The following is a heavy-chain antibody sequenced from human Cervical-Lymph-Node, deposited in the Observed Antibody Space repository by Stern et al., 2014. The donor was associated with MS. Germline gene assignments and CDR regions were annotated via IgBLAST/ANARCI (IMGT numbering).Heavy chain of an antibody. Sequence: QVQLVQSGPGLVKPSQTLSLTCTVSGDSISSGSYYWSWIRQHPGKGLEWIRYIYHSGTTFYNPSLKSRVTISVDTSKNQFSLKLSSVTAADTAVYYCARAGMKLDYWGQGTLVTVSS. CDR2: IYHSGTT. J-gene: IGHJ4*02. CDR3: ARAGMKLDY. V-gene: IGHV4-31*03. CDR1: GDSISSGSYY. D-gene: IGHD6-13*01.